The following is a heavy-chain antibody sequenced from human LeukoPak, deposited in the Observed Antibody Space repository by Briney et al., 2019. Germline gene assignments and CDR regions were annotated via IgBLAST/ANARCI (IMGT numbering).Heavy chain of an antibody. J-gene: IGHJ4*02. CDR3: ARDRNDYGGNFFDY. D-gene: IGHD4-23*01. CDR2: IYYSGST. Sequence: PSETLSLTCTVSGGSISSYYWSWIRQPPGKGLEWIGYIYYSGSTNYNPSLKSRVTISVDTSKNQSSLKLSSVTAADTAVYYCARDRNDYGGNFFDYWGQGTLVTVSS. V-gene: IGHV4-59*01. CDR1: GGSISSYY.